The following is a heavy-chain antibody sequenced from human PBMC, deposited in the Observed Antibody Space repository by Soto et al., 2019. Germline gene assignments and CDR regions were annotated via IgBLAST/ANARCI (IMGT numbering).Heavy chain of an antibody. Sequence: QVQLVESGGGVVQPGRSLRLSCAASGFTFSSYAMHWVRQAPGKGLEWVAVISYDGSNKYYADSVKGRFTISRDNSKNTLYLQMNSLRAEDTAVYYCARDRSGYRYGMDVWGQGTTVTVSS. CDR1: GFTFSSYA. V-gene: IGHV3-30-3*01. CDR3: ARDRSGYRYGMDV. D-gene: IGHD3-22*01. J-gene: IGHJ6*02. CDR2: ISYDGSNK.